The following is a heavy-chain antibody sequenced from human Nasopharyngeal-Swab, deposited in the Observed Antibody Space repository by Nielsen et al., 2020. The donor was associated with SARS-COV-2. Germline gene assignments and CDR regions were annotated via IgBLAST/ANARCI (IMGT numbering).Heavy chain of an antibody. J-gene: IGHJ4*02. CDR3: ARDCPGVATSGEFDY. CDR2: ITSRGSIL. CDR1: GFTFSSNS. Sequence: GESLKISCAASGFTFSSNSMNWVRQAPGRGLEWVSFITSRGSILYNADSVKGRFTISRDNAKNSLYLQMNSLRAEDTAVYYCARDCPGVATSGEFDYWGQGTLVTVSS. D-gene: IGHD6-13*01. V-gene: IGHV3-48*04.